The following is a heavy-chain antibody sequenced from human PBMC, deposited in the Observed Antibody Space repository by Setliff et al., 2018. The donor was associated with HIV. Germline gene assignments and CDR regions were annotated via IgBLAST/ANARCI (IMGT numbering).Heavy chain of an antibody. CDR2: IKPDGSSK. J-gene: IGHJ4*02. CDR1: GFTFSTFW. D-gene: IGHD2-2*01. CDR3: ARRAYCSSITCFDN. V-gene: IGHV3-7*01. Sequence: PGGSLRLSCAASGFTFSTFWMGWVRQAPGKGREWVAHIKPDGSSKKYVDSVKGRFTISRDNAKDSLYLQMHSLRAEDTAVYYCARRAYCSSITCFDNWGQGTLVTVSS.